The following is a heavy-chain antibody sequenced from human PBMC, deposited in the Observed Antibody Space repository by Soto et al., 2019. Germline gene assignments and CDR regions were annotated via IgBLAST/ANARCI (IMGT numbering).Heavy chain of an antibody. CDR1: GFTFSNAW. CDR2: IKSKTDGGTT. V-gene: IGHV3-15*01. D-gene: IGHD3-9*01. Sequence: EVQLVESGGGLVKPGGSLRLSCAASGFTFSNAWMSWVRQAPGKGLEWVGRIKSKTDGGTTDYAAPVKGRFTISRDDSKNTLYLQMNSLKTEDTAVYYCTTDSTNFDWLSQYPTNAFDIRGQGTMVTVSS. J-gene: IGHJ3*02. CDR3: TTDSTNFDWLSQYPTNAFDI.